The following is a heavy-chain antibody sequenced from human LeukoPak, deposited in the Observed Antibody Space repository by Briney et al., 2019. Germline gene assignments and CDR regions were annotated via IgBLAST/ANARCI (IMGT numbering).Heavy chain of an antibody. CDR3: AREEGGYFDY. CDR2: INWNGGST. Sequence: GGPLKFSCEAPGFSFEVKDMSWVAKVPGKGLNWVSGINWNGGSTGYADSVKGRFTISRDNAKNSLYLQMSSLRAEDTALYYCAREEGGYFDYWGQGTLVTVSS. J-gene: IGHJ4*02. CDR1: GFSFEVKD. D-gene: IGHD3-16*01. V-gene: IGHV3-20*04.